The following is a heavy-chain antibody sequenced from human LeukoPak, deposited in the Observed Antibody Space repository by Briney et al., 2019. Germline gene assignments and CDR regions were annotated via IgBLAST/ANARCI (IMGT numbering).Heavy chain of an antibody. J-gene: IGHJ4*02. V-gene: IGHV1-69*04. CDR2: IIPILGIA. D-gene: IGHD1-26*01. CDR3: AREKGALDY. CDR1: GGTFSSYA. Sequence: SVKVSCKTSGGTFSSYAISWVRQAPGQGLEWMGRIIPILGIANYAQKFQGRVTITADKSTSTAYMELSSLRSEDKAVYYCAREKGALDYWGQGTLVTVSS.